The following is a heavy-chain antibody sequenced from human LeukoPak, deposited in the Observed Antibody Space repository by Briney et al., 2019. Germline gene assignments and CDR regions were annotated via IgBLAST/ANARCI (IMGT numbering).Heavy chain of an antibody. CDR2: ISYDGNNK. V-gene: IGHV3-30*18. D-gene: IGHD1-26*01. Sequence: GGSLRLSCAASGFTLSNYGMRWVRQAPGKGLEWVAVISYDGNNKYYADSVKGRFTISRDNSKNTLYLQINSLSAEDTAVYYCANRDVGAKYWGQGTLVTVSS. CDR3: ANRDVGAKY. CDR1: GFTLSNYG. J-gene: IGHJ4*02.